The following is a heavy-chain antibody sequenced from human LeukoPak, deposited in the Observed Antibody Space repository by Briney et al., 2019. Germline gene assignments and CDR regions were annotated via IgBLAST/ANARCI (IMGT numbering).Heavy chain of an antibody. V-gene: IGHV2-5*02. J-gene: IGHJ4*02. CDR3: AHSEVATNPFDY. D-gene: IGHD2-8*01. Sequence: SGPTLVKPTQTLTLTCTFSGFSLSTSGVGVGWIRQPPGKALEWLALIYWDDDKCYSPSLKSRLTITKDTSKNQVVLTMTNMDPVDTATDYCAHSEVATNPFDYWGQGTLVTVSS. CDR1: GFSLSTSGVG. CDR2: IYWDDDK.